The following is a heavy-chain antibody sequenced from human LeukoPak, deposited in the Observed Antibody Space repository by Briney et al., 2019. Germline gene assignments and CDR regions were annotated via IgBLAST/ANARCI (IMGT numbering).Heavy chain of an antibody. V-gene: IGHV3-48*01. CDR2: ISSSSSTI. D-gene: IGHD6-19*01. Sequence: PGGSLRLSCAASKFTFSDYGMNWVRQAPGKGLEWVSYISSSSSTIYYGDSVKGRFTISRDNAENSLYLQMNGLRAEDTAVYFCARNGASSGRPYHLDYRGQGTLVTVSS. CDR3: ARNGASSGRPYHLDY. CDR1: KFTFSDYG. J-gene: IGHJ4*02.